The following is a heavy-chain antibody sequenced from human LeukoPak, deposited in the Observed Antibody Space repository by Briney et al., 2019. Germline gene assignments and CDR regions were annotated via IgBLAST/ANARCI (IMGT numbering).Heavy chain of an antibody. CDR2: ISSSSSYI. Sequence: GGSLRLSCAASGFTFSSYSMNWVRQAPGKGLEWVSSISSSSSYIYYADSVKGRFTISRDNAKNSLYLQMNSLRAEDTAVYYCARGVGCSSTSCPLPEYYFDYWGQGTLVIVSS. CDR3: ARGVGCSSTSCPLPEYYFDY. CDR1: GFTFSSYS. D-gene: IGHD2-2*01. J-gene: IGHJ4*02. V-gene: IGHV3-21*01.